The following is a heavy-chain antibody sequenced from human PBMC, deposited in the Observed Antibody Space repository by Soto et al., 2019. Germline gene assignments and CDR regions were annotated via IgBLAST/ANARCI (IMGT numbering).Heavy chain of an antibody. V-gene: IGHV4-59*04. D-gene: IGHD3-3*01. CDR2: IFYNGNS. J-gene: IGHJ5*01. CDR1: GGSFSGYY. Sequence: SETLSLTCAVYGGSFSGYYWAWIRQPPGKGLEWTGNIFYNGNSYYNPSLKSRVTMSVDTSQNQFSLKLSSVTAADTAVYYCAGRTSLTSVEIFSGGLSGYNWVDPWGRGTLVTVSS. CDR3: AGRTSLTSVEIFSGGLSGYNWVDP.